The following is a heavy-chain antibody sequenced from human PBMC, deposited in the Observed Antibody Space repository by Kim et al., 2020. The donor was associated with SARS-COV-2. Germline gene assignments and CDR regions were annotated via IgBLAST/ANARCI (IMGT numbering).Heavy chain of an antibody. J-gene: IGHJ3*02. CDR2: ISSSSSTI. Sequence: GGSLRLSCAASGFIFSSYSMNWVRQAPGKGLEWVSYISSSSSTIYYADSVKGRFTVSRDNAKYSLYLQMNSLRDEDTAVYYCARGGVAATRGAFDIWGQGTMVTVSS. CDR1: GFIFSSYS. V-gene: IGHV3-48*02. CDR3: ARGGVAATRGAFDI. D-gene: IGHD2-15*01.